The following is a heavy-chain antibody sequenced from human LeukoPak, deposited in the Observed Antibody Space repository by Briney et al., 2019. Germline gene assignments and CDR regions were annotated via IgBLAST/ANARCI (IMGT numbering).Heavy chain of an antibody. D-gene: IGHD6-6*01. Sequence: GGSLRLSCAASGFTFSSYSMNWVRQAPGKGLEWVSYISSSSSTIYYAGSVKGRFTISRDNAKNSLYLQMNSLRAEDTAVYYCARGGSNSPRLLIDYWGQGTLVTVSS. V-gene: IGHV3-48*04. J-gene: IGHJ4*02. CDR2: ISSSSSTI. CDR1: GFTFSSYS. CDR3: ARGGSNSPRLLIDY.